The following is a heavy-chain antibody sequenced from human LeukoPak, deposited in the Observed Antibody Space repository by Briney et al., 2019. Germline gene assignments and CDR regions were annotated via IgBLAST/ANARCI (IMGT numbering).Heavy chain of an antibody. D-gene: IGHD6-25*01. CDR1: GFTFSSYW. V-gene: IGHV3-48*01. CDR2: IGTSSTTI. J-gene: IGHJ6*03. Sequence: GGSLRLSCAASGFTFSSYWMNWVRQPPGKGLEWVSNIGTSSTTIYYADSVKGRFTISRDNAKNSLYLQMNSLRADDTAVYYCARFAAGGSYYYYMDVWGKGTMVTVSS. CDR3: ARFAAGGSYYYYMDV.